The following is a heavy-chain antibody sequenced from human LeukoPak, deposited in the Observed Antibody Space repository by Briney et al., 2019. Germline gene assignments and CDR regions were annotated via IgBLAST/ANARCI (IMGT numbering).Heavy chain of an antibody. CDR3: ARDQGTSTTAPKRKGRFDP. CDR1: GFTFSSYA. Sequence: GGSLRLSCAASGFTFSSYAMHWVRQAPGKGLEWVAVISYDGSNKYYADSVKGRFTISRDNSKNTLYLQMNSLRDEDTAVYYCARDQGTSTTAPKRKGRFDPWGQGTLVTVSS. V-gene: IGHV3-30-3*01. CDR2: ISYDGSNK. D-gene: IGHD1-1*01. J-gene: IGHJ5*02.